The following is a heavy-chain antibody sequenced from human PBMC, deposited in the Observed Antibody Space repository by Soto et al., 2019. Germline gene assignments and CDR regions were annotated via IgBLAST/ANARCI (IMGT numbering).Heavy chain of an antibody. V-gene: IGHV3-33*01. CDR2: IWYDGSNK. Sequence: GGSLRLSCAASGFTFSSYGMHWVRQAPGKGLEWVAVIWYDGSNKYYADSVKGRFTISRDNSKNTLYLQMNSLRAEDTAVYYCARDTLYCGGDCYSHGMDVWGQGTTVTVSS. CDR3: ARDTLYCGGDCYSHGMDV. D-gene: IGHD2-21*02. CDR1: GFTFSSYG. J-gene: IGHJ6*02.